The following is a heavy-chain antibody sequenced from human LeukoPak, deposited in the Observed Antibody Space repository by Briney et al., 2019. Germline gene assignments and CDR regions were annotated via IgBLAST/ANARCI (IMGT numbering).Heavy chain of an antibody. CDR2: ISGSGGST. Sequence: PGGSLRLSCVVSGITLSNYGMSWVRQAPGKGLEWVSAISGSGGSTYYADSVKGRFTISRDNSKNTLYLQMNSLRAEDTAVYYCAKDYGVRIAAAGSRCGSYYYYYGMDVWGQGTTVTVSS. J-gene: IGHJ6*02. D-gene: IGHD6-13*01. CDR1: GITLSNYG. V-gene: IGHV3-23*01. CDR3: AKDYGVRIAAAGSRCGSYYYYYGMDV.